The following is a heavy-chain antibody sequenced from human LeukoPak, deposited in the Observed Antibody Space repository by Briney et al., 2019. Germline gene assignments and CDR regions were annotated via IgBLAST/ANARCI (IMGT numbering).Heavy chain of an antibody. CDR1: GFTFSSYA. V-gene: IGHV3-30*02. CDR3: AKETYDAYNL. CDR2: IRYDGNNK. J-gene: IGHJ3*01. Sequence: GGSLRLSWAAAGFTFSSYAMHWVRQAPGKGLEWVAFIRYDGNNKYYVDSVKGRFTISRDNSKNTLYLVMNSLRAEYTAVYYCAKETYDAYNLWGQGTLVTVSS.